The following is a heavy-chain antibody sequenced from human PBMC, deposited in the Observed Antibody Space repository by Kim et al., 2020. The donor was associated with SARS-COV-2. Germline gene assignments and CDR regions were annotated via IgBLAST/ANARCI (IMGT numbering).Heavy chain of an antibody. V-gene: IGHV3-15*01. J-gene: IGHJ4*02. Sequence: GGSLRLSCAASGFTFSNAWMSWVRQAPGKGLEWVGRIKSKTDGGTTDYAAPVKGRFTISRDDSKNTLYLQMNSLKTEDTAVYYCTTDQEILEYYDSSGYFTTFDYWGQGTLVTVSS. CDR3: TTDQEILEYYDSSGYFTTFDY. CDR1: GFTFSNAW. D-gene: IGHD3-22*01. CDR2: IKSKTDGGTT.